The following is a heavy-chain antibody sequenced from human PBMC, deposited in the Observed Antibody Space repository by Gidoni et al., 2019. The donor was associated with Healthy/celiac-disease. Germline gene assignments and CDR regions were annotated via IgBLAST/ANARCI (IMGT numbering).Heavy chain of an antibody. D-gene: IGHD2-15*01. V-gene: IGHV3-7*01. CDR3: ARDGGYCSGGSCGHHFDY. CDR2: GSEK. Sequence: GSEKYYVDSVKGRFTISRDNAKNSLYLQMNSLRAEDTAVYYCARDGGYCSGGSCGHHFDYWGQGTLVTVSS. J-gene: IGHJ4*02.